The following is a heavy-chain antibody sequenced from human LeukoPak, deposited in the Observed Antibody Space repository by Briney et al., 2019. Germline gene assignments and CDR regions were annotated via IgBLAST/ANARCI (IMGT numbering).Heavy chain of an antibody. CDR3: ARADTAQRFSFDY. Sequence: TGGSLRLSCAASGFTVSSNYMSWVRQAPGKGLEWVSVIYSGGSTYYADSVKGRFTISRDNSKNTLYLQMNSLRAEDTAVYYCARADTAQRFSFDYWGRGTLVTVSS. D-gene: IGHD2-2*01. J-gene: IGHJ4*02. V-gene: IGHV3-53*01. CDR2: IYSGGST. CDR1: GFTVSSNY.